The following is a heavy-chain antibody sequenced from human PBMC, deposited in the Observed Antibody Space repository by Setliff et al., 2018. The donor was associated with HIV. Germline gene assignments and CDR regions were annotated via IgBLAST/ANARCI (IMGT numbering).Heavy chain of an antibody. V-gene: IGHV1-18*01. CDR1: GYTFTSYG. D-gene: IGHD3-22*01. J-gene: IGHJ4*01. CDR2: ISAYNGNT. CDR3: ARGTSGGHSSGYYYFDS. Sequence: ASVKVSCKASGYTFTSYGISWGRQAPGQGLEWMGWISAYNGNTNYAQKLQGRVTMTTDTSTSTAYMGLRSLRSDDTAVYHCARGTSGGHSSGYYYFDSWGHGTLVTVSS.